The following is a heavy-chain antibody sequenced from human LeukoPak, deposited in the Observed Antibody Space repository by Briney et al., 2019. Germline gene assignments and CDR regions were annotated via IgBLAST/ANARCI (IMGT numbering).Heavy chain of an antibody. CDR1: GFTFSSYA. J-gene: IGHJ4*02. CDR2: ISGSGGST. D-gene: IGHD3-3*01. Sequence: GGSLRLSYAASGFTFSSYAMSWVRQAPGKGLEWVSAISGSGGSTYYADSVKGRFTISRDNSKNTLYLQMNSLRAEDTAVYYCAKDNEEVWSGPKGLFDYWGQGTLVSVSS. CDR3: AKDNEEVWSGPKGLFDY. V-gene: IGHV3-23*01.